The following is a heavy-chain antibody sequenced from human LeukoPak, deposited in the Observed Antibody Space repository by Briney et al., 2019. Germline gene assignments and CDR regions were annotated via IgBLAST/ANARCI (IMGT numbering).Heavy chain of an antibody. D-gene: IGHD1-26*01. J-gene: IGHJ4*02. Sequence: ASVKVSCKASGYTFTSYYMHWVRQAPGQGLEWMGIINPSGGSTSYAQKFQGRVTMTRDTSTSTVYMELSSLRSEDTAVYYCASSVGATTGDYWGQGTLVTVSS. V-gene: IGHV1-46*01. CDR2: INPSGGST. CDR1: GYTFTSYY. CDR3: ASSVGATTGDY.